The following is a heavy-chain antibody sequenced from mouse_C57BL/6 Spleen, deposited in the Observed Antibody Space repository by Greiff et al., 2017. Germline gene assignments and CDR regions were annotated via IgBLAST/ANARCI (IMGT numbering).Heavy chain of an antibody. J-gene: IGHJ4*01. V-gene: IGHV14-3*01. CDR1: GYNFKNTY. CDR3: ALIYDDYDGYAMGY. D-gene: IGHD2-4*01. CDR2: IDPANGNT. Sequence: VQLKQSVAELVRPGASVKLSCTASGYNFKNTYMHWVKQRPEQGLEWIGRIDPANGNTKYDPKFKGKATITADTSSNPAYLQLSSLTSEDTSVYYCALIYDDYDGYAMGYWGQGTSVTVSS.